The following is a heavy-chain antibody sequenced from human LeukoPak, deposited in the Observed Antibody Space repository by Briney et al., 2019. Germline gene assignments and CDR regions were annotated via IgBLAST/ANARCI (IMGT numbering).Heavy chain of an antibody. D-gene: IGHD6-6*01. V-gene: IGHV3-23*01. CDR3: AKVPMYSSSPNYYYYGMDV. CDR2: ISGSGGRT. J-gene: IGHJ6*02. Sequence: GGSLPLSCAASGFTFSSYAMSWVRPAPGKGLGGVSAISGSGGRTYYADSVKGRFTVSRDNSKNTLYLQMNSLRAEDTAVYYCAKVPMYSSSPNYYYYGMDVWGQGTTVTVSS. CDR1: GFTFSSYA.